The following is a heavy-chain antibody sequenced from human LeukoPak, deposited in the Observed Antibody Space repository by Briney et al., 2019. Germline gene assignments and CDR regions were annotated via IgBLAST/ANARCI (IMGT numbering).Heavy chain of an antibody. D-gene: IGHD6-13*01. CDR2: ISYDGSNK. V-gene: IGHV3-30*03. CDR3: ASSGTEYSSSWYWNY. Sequence: GGSLRLSCAASGFTFSSYGMHWVRQAPGKGLEWVAVISYDGSNKYYADSVKGRFTISRDNSKNTLYLQMNSLRAEDTAVYYCASSGTEYSSSWYWNYWGQGTLVTVSS. J-gene: IGHJ4*02. CDR1: GFTFSSYG.